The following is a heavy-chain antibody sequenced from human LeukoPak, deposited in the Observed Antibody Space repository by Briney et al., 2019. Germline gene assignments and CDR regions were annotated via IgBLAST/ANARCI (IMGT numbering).Heavy chain of an antibody. CDR3: ARHEYYDILTGYYKPVHFDY. J-gene: IGHJ4*02. CDR1: GGSISSSSYY. V-gene: IGHV4-39*01. Sequence: SETLSLTCTVSGGSISSSSYYWVWIRQPPGKGLEWIGSINYSGNTYYNPSVKSRVTISVDTSKNQFSLKLSSVTAADTAVYYCARHEYYDILTGYYKPVHFDYWGQGTLVTVSS. CDR2: INYSGNT. D-gene: IGHD3-9*01.